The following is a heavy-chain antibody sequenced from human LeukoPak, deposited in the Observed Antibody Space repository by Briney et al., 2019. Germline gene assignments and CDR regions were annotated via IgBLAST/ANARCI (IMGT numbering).Heavy chain of an antibody. Sequence: KSSETLSLTCTVSGGSIISSSYYWGWIRQPPGKGLEWIGSIYYSGSTYYNPSLKSRVTISVDTSKNQFSLKLSSVTAADTAVYSCSRHMVAVAATGDFDYWGQGTLVTVSS. CDR3: SRHMVAVAATGDFDY. CDR2: IYYSGST. V-gene: IGHV4-39*01. CDR1: GGSIISSSYY. J-gene: IGHJ4*02. D-gene: IGHD6-19*01.